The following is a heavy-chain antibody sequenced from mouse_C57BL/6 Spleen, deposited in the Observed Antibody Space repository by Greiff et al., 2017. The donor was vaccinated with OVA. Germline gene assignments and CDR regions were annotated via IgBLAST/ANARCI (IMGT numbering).Heavy chain of an antibody. D-gene: IGHD2-5*01. CDR1: GYTFTEYT. J-gene: IGHJ2*01. CDR2: FYPGSGSI. CDR3: ARHEEERAYYSNYGYFDY. Sequence: QVQLKQSGAELVKPGASVKLSCKASGYTFTEYTIHWVKQRSGQGLEWIGWFYPGSGSIKYNEKFKDKATLTADKSSSTVYMELSRLTSEDSAVYFCARHEEERAYYSNYGYFDYWGQGTTLTVSS. V-gene: IGHV1-62-2*01.